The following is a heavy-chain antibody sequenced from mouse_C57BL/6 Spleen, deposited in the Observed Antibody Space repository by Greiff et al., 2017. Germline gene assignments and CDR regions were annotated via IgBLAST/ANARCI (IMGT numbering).Heavy chain of an antibody. CDR3: ARPIYDGYPFGY. CDR1: GFTFSDYG. D-gene: IGHD2-3*01. J-gene: IGHJ2*01. Sequence: EVKLMESGGGLVKPRGSLKLSCAASGFTFSDYGMHWVRQAPEKGLEWVAYISSGSSTIYYADTVKGRVTISRDNAKNTMFLQMTSLRSEDTAMYYCARPIYDGYPFGYWGQGTTLTVSS. V-gene: IGHV5-17*01. CDR2: ISSGSSTI.